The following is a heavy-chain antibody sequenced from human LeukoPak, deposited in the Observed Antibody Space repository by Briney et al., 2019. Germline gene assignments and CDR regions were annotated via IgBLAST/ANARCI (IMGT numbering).Heavy chain of an antibody. J-gene: IGHJ6*02. CDR1: GFSFRSYG. V-gene: IGHV3-30*03. Sequence: GGSLRLSCAASGFSFRSYGMHWVRQAPGKGLEWVAVISYDGSNEYYADSVKGRFTISRDNSKNTLYLQMNSPRAEDTAVYYCARDDRTARLNGMDVWGQGTTVTVSS. CDR3: ARDDRTARLNGMDV. CDR2: ISYDGSNE. D-gene: IGHD4-17*01.